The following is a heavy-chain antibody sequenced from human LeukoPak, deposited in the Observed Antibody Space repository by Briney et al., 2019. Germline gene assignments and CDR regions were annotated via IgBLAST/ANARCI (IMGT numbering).Heavy chain of an antibody. CDR1: GASISTHY. V-gene: IGHV4-59*11. D-gene: IGHD4-17*01. CDR3: ARDQALTTVTTSDAFDI. CDR2: ISYRGST. Sequence: SETLSLTCTVFGASISTHYWSWIRQSPGKGLEWIGYISYRGSTDYNPSLRSRVTLSVDTSTNQISLRLMSVTAADTAVYYCARDQALTTVTTSDAFDIWGQGTMVTVSS. J-gene: IGHJ3*02.